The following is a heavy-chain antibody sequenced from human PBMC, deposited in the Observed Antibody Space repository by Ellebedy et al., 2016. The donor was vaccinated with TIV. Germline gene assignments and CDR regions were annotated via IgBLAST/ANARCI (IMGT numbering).Heavy chain of an antibody. D-gene: IGHD3-3*01. Sequence: ASVKVSXXASGYTFTGYYMHWVRQAPGQGLEWMGWINPNSGGTNYAQKFQGRVTMTRDTSISTAYMELSSLRSEDTAVYYCATTRDLEDAFDIWGQGTMVTVSS. CDR3: ATTRDLEDAFDI. J-gene: IGHJ3*02. CDR2: INPNSGGT. CDR1: GYTFTGYY. V-gene: IGHV1-2*02.